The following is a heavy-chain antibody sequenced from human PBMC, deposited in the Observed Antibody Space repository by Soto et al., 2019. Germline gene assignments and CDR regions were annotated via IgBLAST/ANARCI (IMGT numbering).Heavy chain of an antibody. CDR3: HGVEVYYDSSGYPYNWFDP. J-gene: IGHJ5*02. V-gene: IGHV4-30-2*01. CDR2: IYHSEST. CDR1: LGSISSGGYS. D-gene: IGHD3-22*01. Sequence: PSETLYLTCGLSLGSISSGGYSCSCIRQPPGKGVEGIGYIYHSESTYYNPSLKSRVTISVDRSNHQLSLKLSSVTGAGTAVHYCHGVEVYYDSSGYPYNWFDPWGQGTLVTVSS.